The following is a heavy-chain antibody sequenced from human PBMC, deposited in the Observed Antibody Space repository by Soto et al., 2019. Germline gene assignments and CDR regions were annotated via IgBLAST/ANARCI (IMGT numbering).Heavy chain of an antibody. J-gene: IGHJ4*02. CDR3: AKDLGRDGYRSFDY. CDR1: GFTFSSYG. Sequence: LRLSCAASGFTFSSYGMHWVRQAPGKGLEWVAVISYDGSNKYYADSVKGRFTISRDNSKNTLYLQMNSLRAEDTAVYYCAKDLGRDGYRSFDYWGQGTLVTVSS. CDR2: ISYDGSNK. D-gene: IGHD5-12*01. V-gene: IGHV3-30*18.